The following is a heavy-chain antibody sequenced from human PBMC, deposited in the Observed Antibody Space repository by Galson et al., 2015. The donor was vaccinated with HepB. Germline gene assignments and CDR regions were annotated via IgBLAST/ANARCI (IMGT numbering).Heavy chain of an antibody. V-gene: IGHV4-31*03. CDR3: ARWNDGVPAAPAHYYNWFDP. J-gene: IGHJ5*02. CDR1: GGSISSGGYY. CDR2: IYYSGST. Sequence: TLSLTCTVSGGSISSGGYYWSWIRQHPGKGLEWIGYIYYSGSTYYNPSLKSRVTMSVDTSKNQFSLKLSSVTAADTAVYYCARWNDGVPAAPAHYYNWFDPWGQGTLVTVSS. D-gene: IGHD2-2*01.